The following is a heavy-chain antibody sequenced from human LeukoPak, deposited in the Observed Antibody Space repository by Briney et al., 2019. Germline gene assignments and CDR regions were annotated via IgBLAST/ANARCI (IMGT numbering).Heavy chain of an antibody. CDR3: AKDLASLRFLEWLSHGGYYYYGMDV. D-gene: IGHD3-3*01. J-gene: IGHJ6*02. V-gene: IGHV3-13*01. CDR2: IGTAGDT. Sequence: GGSLRLSCAASGFTFSSYDMHWVRQATGKGLEWVSAIGTAGDTYYPGSVKGRFTISRDNSKNTLYLQMNSLRAEDTAVYYCAKDLASLRFLEWLSHGGYYYYGMDVWGQGTTVTVSS. CDR1: GFTFSSYD.